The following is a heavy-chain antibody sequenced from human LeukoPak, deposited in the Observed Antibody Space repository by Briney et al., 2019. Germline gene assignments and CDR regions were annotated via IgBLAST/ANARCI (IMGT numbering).Heavy chain of an antibody. J-gene: IGHJ4*02. V-gene: IGHV4-39*01. D-gene: IGHD3-22*01. CDR3: ARYHSSGYYYVRYYFDY. CDR1: GGSISSSSYY. CDR2: IYYSGST. Sequence: PSETLSLTCTVSGGSISSSSYYWGWIRQPPGKGLEWIGSIYYSGSTYYNPSLKSRVTISVDTSKNQFSLKLSSVTAADTAVYYCARYHSSGYYYVRYYFDYWGQGTLVTVSS.